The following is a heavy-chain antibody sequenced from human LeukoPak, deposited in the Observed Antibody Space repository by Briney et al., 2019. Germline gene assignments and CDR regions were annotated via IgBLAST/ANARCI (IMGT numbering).Heavy chain of an antibody. D-gene: IGHD1-1*01. CDR2: ITISGGNT. CDR1: GFTFSYFD. J-gene: IGHJ4*02. CDR3: AKVSWTTAARDY. V-gene: IGHV3-23*01. Sequence: PGGSLRLSCAASGFTFSYFDLSWVREAPRKGLEWVSGITISGGNTYYTDSVKGRFTIYIGNSEYTLYLQMNSLRAEDTDVYYCAKVSWTTAARDYWGQGTLVTVSS.